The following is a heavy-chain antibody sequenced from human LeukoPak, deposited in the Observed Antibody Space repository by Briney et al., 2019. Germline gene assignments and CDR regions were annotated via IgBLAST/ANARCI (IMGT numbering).Heavy chain of an antibody. CDR2: IKEDGSEK. V-gene: IGHV3-7*01. CDR3: GSGSTWLP. CDR1: GFIFTRDS. D-gene: IGHD6-13*01. Sequence: PGGSLRLSCAASGFIFTRDSMNWVRQAPGKGLEWVANIKEDGSEKYYVDSVKGRFTISRDNAKNSLYLQMNSLRAEDTAVYYCGSGSTWLPRGQGTLVTVSS. J-gene: IGHJ4*02.